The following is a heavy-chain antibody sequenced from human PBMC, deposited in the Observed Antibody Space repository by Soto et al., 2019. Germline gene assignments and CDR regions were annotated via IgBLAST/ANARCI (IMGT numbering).Heavy chain of an antibody. CDR3: AKSATVPAAIAY. Sequence: ASVKVSCKASGYTFTSYAMHWVRQAPGQRLEWMGWINAGNGNTKYSQKFQGRVTITRDTSASTAYMELSSLRSEDTALYYCAKSATVPAAIAYWGQGTLVTVS. CDR1: GYTFTSYA. V-gene: IGHV1-3*01. D-gene: IGHD2-2*02. CDR2: INAGNGNT. J-gene: IGHJ4*02.